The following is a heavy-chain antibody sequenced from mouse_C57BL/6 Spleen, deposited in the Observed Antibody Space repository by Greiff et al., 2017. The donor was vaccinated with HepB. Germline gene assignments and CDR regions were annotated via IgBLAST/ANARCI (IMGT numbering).Heavy chain of an antibody. J-gene: IGHJ1*03. CDR2: IDPETGGT. Sequence: QVHVKQSGAELVRPGASVTLSCKASGYTFTDYEMHWVKQTPVHGLEWIGAIDPETGGTAYNQKFKGKAILTADKSSSTAYMELRSLTSEDSAVYYCTREWDWYFDVWGTGTTVTVSS. V-gene: IGHV1-15*01. CDR3: TREWDWYFDV. CDR1: GYTFTDYE.